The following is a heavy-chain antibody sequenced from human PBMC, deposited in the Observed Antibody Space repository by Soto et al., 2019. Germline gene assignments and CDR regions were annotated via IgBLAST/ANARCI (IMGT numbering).Heavy chain of an antibody. J-gene: IGHJ4*02. CDR1: GYTFTSYY. CDR3: ARGASSSYGYYFDY. D-gene: IGHD6-13*01. Sequence: QVQLVQSGAEVKKPGASVKVSCKASGYTFTSYYMHWVRQAPGQGLEWMGIINRSGGSTSYAQKFPGKVTMTRETSTSTVYMELSSLRSEDTGVYYCARGASSSYGYYFDYWGQGTLVTVSS. V-gene: IGHV1-46*01. CDR2: INRSGGST.